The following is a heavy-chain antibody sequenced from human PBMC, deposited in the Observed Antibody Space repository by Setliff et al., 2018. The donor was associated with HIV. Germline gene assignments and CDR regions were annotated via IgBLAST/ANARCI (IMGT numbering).Heavy chain of an antibody. V-gene: IGHV4-59*11. CDR1: GDFRNIQX. D-gene: IGHD2-8*01. J-gene: IGHJ4*02. CDR2: IHHSGST. Sequence: SETLSLTCTVSGDFRNIQXXTWMRQSPGLGLQWIGSIHHSGSTYYDPSLKNRVTLSVDTSNNQVSLTLTSVTAADTAAXXCAKQPGVHSFFDLWGQGILVTVS. CDR3: AKQPGVHSFFDL.